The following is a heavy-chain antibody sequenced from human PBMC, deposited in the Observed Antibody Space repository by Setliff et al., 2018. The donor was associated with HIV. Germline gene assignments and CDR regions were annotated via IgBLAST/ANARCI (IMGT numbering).Heavy chain of an antibody. CDR1: GGSISGHY. D-gene: IGHD5-18*01. CDR2: IYSSGST. J-gene: IGHJ4*02. V-gene: IGHV4-4*09. CDR3: ARRDGYSYGLYFDY. Sequence: PSETLSLTCTVSGGSISGHYWSLIRQPPGRGLEWIGYIYSSGSTNFNPPLQSRVTISVDTSKNQFSLKLSSVTAADTAVYYCARRDGYSYGLYFDYWGQGTLVTVSS.